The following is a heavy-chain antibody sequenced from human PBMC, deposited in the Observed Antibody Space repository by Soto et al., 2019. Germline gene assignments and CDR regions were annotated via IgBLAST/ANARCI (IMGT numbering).Heavy chain of an antibody. CDR2: INKDGSQK. Sequence: PGGSLRLSWAASGFTLSNYWMTWVRQAPGKGLEWVANINKDGSQKNYVDSVKGRFTIARDNGQHSLSLQIYSLRGEDPGVYYCVRELGLAYWGQGALVTVSS. CDR1: GFTLSNYW. J-gene: IGHJ4*02. D-gene: IGHD7-27*01. CDR3: VRELGLAY. V-gene: IGHV3-7*03.